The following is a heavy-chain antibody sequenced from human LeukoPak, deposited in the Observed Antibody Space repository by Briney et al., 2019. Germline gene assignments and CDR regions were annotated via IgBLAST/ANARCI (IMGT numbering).Heavy chain of an antibody. V-gene: IGHV3-21*01. Sequence: GGSLRLSCAASGFTFSSYSMNWVRQAPGKGLEWVSSISSSSSYIYYADSVKGRFTISRDNAKNSLYLQMNSLRAEDTAVYYRARSNQDDAFDIWGQGTMVTVSS. CDR1: GFTFSSYS. J-gene: IGHJ3*02. CDR2: ISSSSSYI. CDR3: ARSNQDDAFDI.